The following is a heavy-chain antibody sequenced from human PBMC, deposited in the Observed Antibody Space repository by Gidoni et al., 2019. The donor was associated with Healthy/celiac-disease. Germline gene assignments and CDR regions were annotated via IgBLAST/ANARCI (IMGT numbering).Heavy chain of an antibody. J-gene: IGHJ3*02. Sequence: QLQLQASGPGLVKPSATLSLTCTVSGGAISSSSYYWGWIRQPPGKGLECIWWIYYSGCTYYHPSLMSLVTISVDTSKIQFALKLCSVTAADTAVYYCASPQGNCSGGSCYSWAFDIWGQGTMVTVSS. CDR1: GGAISSSSYY. V-gene: IGHV4-39*01. CDR3: ASPQGNCSGGSCYSWAFDI. D-gene: IGHD2-15*01. CDR2: IYYSGCT.